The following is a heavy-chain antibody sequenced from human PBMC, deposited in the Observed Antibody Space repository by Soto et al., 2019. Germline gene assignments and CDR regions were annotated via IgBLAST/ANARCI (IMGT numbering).Heavy chain of an antibody. J-gene: IGHJ4*02. Sequence: SETLSLTCTVSGYSISSSNWWGWFRQPPGKGLEWIGYIYYSGSTYYNPSLKSRVTMSVDTSKNQFSLTLSSVTAVDTAVYYCARRDNIVGAHYWGQGTLVTVSS. V-gene: IGHV4-28*01. CDR3: ARRDNIVGAHY. CDR2: IYYSGST. D-gene: IGHD1-26*01. CDR1: GYSISSSNW.